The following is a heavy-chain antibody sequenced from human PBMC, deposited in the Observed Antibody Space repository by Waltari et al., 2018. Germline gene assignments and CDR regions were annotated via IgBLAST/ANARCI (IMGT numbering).Heavy chain of an antibody. CDR3: ARDCRYCSGGSCYRWFDP. J-gene: IGHJ5*02. D-gene: IGHD2-15*01. Sequence: QVQLQESGPGLVKPSQTLSLTCTVSGGSISSGSYYWSWIRQPDGKGLEWIGRIDTSGSTNYNPSLKSRVTISVDTSKNQFYLKLSSVTAADTAVYYCARDCRYCSGGSCYRWFDPWGQGTLVTVSS. CDR1: GGSISSGSYY. CDR2: IDTSGST. V-gene: IGHV4-61*02.